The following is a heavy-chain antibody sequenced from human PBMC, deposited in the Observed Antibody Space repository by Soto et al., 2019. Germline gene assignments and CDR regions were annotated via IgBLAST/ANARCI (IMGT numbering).Heavy chain of an antibody. D-gene: IGHD5-12*01. CDR1: GYNFPTYW. CDR2: IYPSDSDT. J-gene: IGHJ4*02. Sequence: SLKISCKGSGYNFPTYWIGWVRQMPGKGLECMGIIYPSDSDTRYSPSFRGLVTISADKSLSTAFLQWSSLKASDTAMYYCARGQGGYSQYFDYWGLGTLVTVSS. V-gene: IGHV5-51*01. CDR3: ARGQGGYSQYFDY.